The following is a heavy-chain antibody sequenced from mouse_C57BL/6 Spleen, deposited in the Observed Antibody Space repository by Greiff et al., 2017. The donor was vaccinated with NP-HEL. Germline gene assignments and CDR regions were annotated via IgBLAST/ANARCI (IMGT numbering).Heavy chain of an antibody. CDR1: GFTFSDYG. CDR2: ISRGSSTI. V-gene: IGHV5-17*01. Sequence: VHLVESGGGLVKPGGSLKLSCAASGFTFSDYGMHWVRQAPEQGLEWVAYISRGSSTIYYADTVKGRFTISRDNAKNTLFLQMTSLRSEDTAMYYCARGEIYYDYDEGYYFDYWGQGTTLTVSS. D-gene: IGHD2-4*01. J-gene: IGHJ2*01. CDR3: ARGEIYYDYDEGYYFDY.